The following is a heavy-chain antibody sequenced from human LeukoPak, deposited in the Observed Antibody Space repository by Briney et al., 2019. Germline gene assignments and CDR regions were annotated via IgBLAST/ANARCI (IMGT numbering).Heavy chain of an antibody. CDR1: GGSISSTDYY. V-gene: IGHV4-39*01. CDR3: ARHPGSHCSTATCYTGGVFDY. D-gene: IGHD2-2*02. CDR2: IYYTGSA. J-gene: IGHJ4*02. Sequence: SETLSLTCSVSGGSISSTDYYWGWIRQPPGKGLEWIGSIYYTGSAFYNPSLKSRVTISADTSKNQLSLKLSSVTAADTAVYYCARHPGSHCSTATCYTGGVFDYWGQGTLVTVSS.